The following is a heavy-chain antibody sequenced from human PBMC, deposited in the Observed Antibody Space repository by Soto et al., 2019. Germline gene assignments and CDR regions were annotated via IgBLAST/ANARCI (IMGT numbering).Heavy chain of an antibody. V-gene: IGHV1-69*12. J-gene: IGHJ6*02. CDR3: ATTHGPWVATTYGMDV. Sequence: QVQLVQSGAEVKKPGSSVKVSCKASGGTFSSYAISWVRQAPGQGLEWMGGMIPIFGTANYAQKFQGRVTITADESSSTAYMERSSLRSEDTAVYYCATTHGPWVATTYGMDVWGQGTTVTVSS. CDR1: GGTFSSYA. CDR2: MIPIFGTA. D-gene: IGHD5-12*01.